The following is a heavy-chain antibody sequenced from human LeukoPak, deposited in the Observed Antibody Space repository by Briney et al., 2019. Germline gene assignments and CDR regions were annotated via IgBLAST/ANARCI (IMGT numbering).Heavy chain of an antibody. V-gene: IGHV3-21*01. CDR2: ISSSSAFI. D-gene: IGHD6-13*01. CDR3: ARSIRNSWSSFDC. CDR1: GFTFSSYE. J-gene: IGHJ4*02. Sequence: GGSLRLSCAASGFTFSSYEMNWVRQAPGKGLEWVSSISSSSAFIYDADSVKGRFTISRDNAKNSLYLQMNSLRAEDTAVYYCARSIRNSWSSFDCWGQGTLVTVSS.